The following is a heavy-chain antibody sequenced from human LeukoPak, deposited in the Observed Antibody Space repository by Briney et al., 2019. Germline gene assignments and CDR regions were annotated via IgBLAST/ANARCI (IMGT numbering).Heavy chain of an antibody. CDR3: ARVDGSCSGGSCPSGNWFDP. D-gene: IGHD2-15*01. V-gene: IGHV4-59*08. CDR1: GESISGFY. Sequence: SETLSLTCTVSGESISGFYWTWIRQPPGKGLEWIGYIYYSGSTNYNPSLKSRVTISVDTSKNQFSLKLNSVTAADTAVYYCARVDGSCSGGSCPSGNWFDPWGQGTLVTVSS. CDR2: IYYSGST. J-gene: IGHJ5*02.